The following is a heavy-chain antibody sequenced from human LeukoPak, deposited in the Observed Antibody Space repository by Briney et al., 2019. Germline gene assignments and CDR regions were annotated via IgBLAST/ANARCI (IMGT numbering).Heavy chain of an antibody. V-gene: IGHV4-34*01. CDR3: ARGSGYYGSGSYYPR. J-gene: IGHJ4*02. Sequence: SSETLSLTCAVYGGSFSGYYWSWIRQPPGKGLEWIGEINHSGSTNYNPSLKSRVTISVDTSKNQFSLKLSSVTAADTAVYYCARGSGYYGSGSYYPRWGQGTLVTVSS. D-gene: IGHD3-10*01. CDR2: INHSGST. CDR1: GGSFSGYY.